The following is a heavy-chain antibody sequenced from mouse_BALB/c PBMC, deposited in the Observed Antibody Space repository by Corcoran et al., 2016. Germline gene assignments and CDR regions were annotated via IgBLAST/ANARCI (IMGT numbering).Heavy chain of an antibody. Sequence: EVQLQQSGAELVKPGASVKLSCTASGFNIKDTYMHWVKQRPEQGLEWIGWIYPGDGSTKYNEKFKGKATLTADKSSSTAYMQLSSLTSENSAVYFCARRRAYDGYYDAMDYWGQGTSVTVSS. D-gene: IGHD2-3*01. J-gene: IGHJ4*01. CDR3: ARRRAYDGYYDAMDY. CDR1: GFNIKDTY. V-gene: IGHV14-3*02. CDR2: IYPGDGST.